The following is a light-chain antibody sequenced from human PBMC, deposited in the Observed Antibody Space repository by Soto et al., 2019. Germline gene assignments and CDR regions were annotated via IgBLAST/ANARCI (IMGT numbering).Light chain of an antibody. Sequence: QSVLPQPPSVSGAPGQRVTISCTGSSSNIGAGYDVHWYQQLPGTAPKLLIYGNSNRPSGVPDRFSGSKSGTSASLAITGLQAEDEADYYCQSYDSSLSEGYVFGTGTKLTVL. CDR2: GNS. V-gene: IGLV1-40*01. CDR3: QSYDSSLSEGYV. J-gene: IGLJ1*01. CDR1: SSNIGAGYD.